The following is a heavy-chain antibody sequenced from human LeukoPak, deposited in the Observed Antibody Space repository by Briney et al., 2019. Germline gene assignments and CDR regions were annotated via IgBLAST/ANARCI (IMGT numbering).Heavy chain of an antibody. V-gene: IGHV4-59*08. CDR3: ARQNYGAAPLRY. Sequence: SETLSLTCTVSGGSISSYYWSWIRQPPGKGLEWIGYIYYSGSTNYNPSLKSRVTISVDTSKNQFSLELSSVTAADTAVYYCARQNYGAAPLRYWGQGTLVTVSS. D-gene: IGHD4/OR15-4a*01. CDR2: IYYSGST. J-gene: IGHJ4*02. CDR1: GGSISSYY.